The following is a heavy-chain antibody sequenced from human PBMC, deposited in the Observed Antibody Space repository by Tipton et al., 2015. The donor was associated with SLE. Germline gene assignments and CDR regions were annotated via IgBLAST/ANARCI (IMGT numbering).Heavy chain of an antibody. CDR2: VSRSESA. CDR1: GDSISSYY. D-gene: IGHD6-19*01. Sequence: TLSLTCTVSGDSISSYYWSWIRQPAGKGLEWIGRVSRSESAKYNPSLKSRVSMSLDTSKNQFSLKLRSVTAADTAVYYCARDQWLALFDYWGQGTLVTVSS. J-gene: IGHJ4*02. CDR3: ARDQWLALFDY. V-gene: IGHV4-4*07.